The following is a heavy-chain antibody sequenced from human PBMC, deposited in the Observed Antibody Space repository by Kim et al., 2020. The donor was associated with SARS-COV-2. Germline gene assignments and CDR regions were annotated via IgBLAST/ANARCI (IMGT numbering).Heavy chain of an antibody. V-gene: IGHV3-43*01. CDR1: GFTFDDYT. J-gene: IGHJ4*02. CDR3: ATMGGSRGY. D-gene: IGHD3-16*01. CDR2: ISWDGGST. Sequence: GGSLRLSCAASGFTFDDYTMHWVRQAPGKGLEWVTLISWDGGSTYYADSVKGRFTISRDNSKNSLYLQMNSLRTEDTALYYCATMGGSRGYWCQGNLVT.